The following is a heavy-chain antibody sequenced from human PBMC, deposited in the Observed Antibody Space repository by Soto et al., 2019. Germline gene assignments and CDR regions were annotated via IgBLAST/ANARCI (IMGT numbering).Heavy chain of an antibody. CDR3: ARVQIAAAGTAYYYYYGMDV. V-gene: IGHV3-30-3*01. D-gene: IGHD6-13*01. CDR1: GFTFSSYA. Sequence: PGGSLRLSCAASGFTFSSYAMHWVRQAPGKGLEWVAVISYDGSNKYYADSVKGRFTISRDNSKNTLYLQMNSLRAEDTAVYFCARVQIAAAGTAYYYYYGMDVWGQGTTVTGSS. J-gene: IGHJ6*02. CDR2: ISYDGSNK.